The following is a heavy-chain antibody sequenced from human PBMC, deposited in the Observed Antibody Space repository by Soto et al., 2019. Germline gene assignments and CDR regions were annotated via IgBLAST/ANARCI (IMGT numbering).Heavy chain of an antibody. J-gene: IGHJ5*02. CDR1: GYTFTTNV. CDR2: ISGHNGNT. CDR3: AAHTNSGWFDP. V-gene: IGHV1-18*01. D-gene: IGHD1-1*01. Sequence: QVQLVQSGAEVKKPGASVKVSCKASGYTFTTNVVSWVRQAPGQGLEWMGWISGHNGNTKYAKKSQDRVTVTTNTSTSTVYMELRSLGSDDTAVYYCAAHTNSGWFDPWGQGTLVIVSS.